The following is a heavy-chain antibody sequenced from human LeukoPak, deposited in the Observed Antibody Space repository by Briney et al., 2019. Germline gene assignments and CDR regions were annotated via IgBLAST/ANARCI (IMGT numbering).Heavy chain of an antibody. CDR2: IKQDGSKK. CDR1: GFPFSSYW. J-gene: IGHJ4*02. D-gene: IGHD3-9*01. V-gene: IGHV3-7*04. Sequence: GGSLRLSCVASGFPFSSYWMTWVRQAPGKGLEWVANIKQDGSKKSYVDSVKGRFTISRDNAKNSLYLQMNSLRAEDTAIYYCTRVGHIDEGIDYWGQGTLVTVSS. CDR3: TRVGHIDEGIDY.